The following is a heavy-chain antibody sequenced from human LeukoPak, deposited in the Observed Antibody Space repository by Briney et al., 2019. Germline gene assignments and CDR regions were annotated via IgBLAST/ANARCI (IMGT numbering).Heavy chain of an antibody. CDR3: ARSRITILGVPNPDYYYYMDV. V-gene: IGHV1-69*05. CDR2: IIPIFGTA. Sequence: SAKVSCKASGGTFSSYAISWVRQAPGQGLEWMGGIIPIFGTANYAQKFQGRVTITTDESTSTAYMELSSLRSEDTAVYYCARSRITILGVPNPDYYYYMDVWGKGTTVTVSS. J-gene: IGHJ6*03. CDR1: GGTFSSYA. D-gene: IGHD3-3*01.